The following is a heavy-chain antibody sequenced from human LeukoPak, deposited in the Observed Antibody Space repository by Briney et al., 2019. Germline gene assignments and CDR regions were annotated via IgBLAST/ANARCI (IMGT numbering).Heavy chain of an antibody. CDR2: INPTGGST. CDR3: ARDISGGDNGWWFDP. D-gene: IGHD3-10*01. V-gene: IGHV1-46*01. CDR1: GYTFTSYY. J-gene: IGHJ5*02. Sequence: GASVKVSCKASGYTFTSYYMHWVRQAPGQGLEWMGLINPTGGSTGYAQKFQGRVTMTRDMSTSTDYMELSSLRSEDTAIYYCARDISGGDNGWWFDPGAQGTLVTVS.